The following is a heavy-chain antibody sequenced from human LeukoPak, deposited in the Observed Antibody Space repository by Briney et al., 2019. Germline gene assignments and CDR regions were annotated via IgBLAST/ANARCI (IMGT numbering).Heavy chain of an antibody. D-gene: IGHD6-19*01. V-gene: IGHV4-59*01. Sequence: SETLSLTRTVSGGSISSYYWSWIRQPPGKGLEWIGYIYYSGSTNYNPSLKSRVTISVDTSKNQFSLKLSSVTAADTTVYYCATSPLAVGPDYWGQGTLVTVSS. CDR3: ATSPLAVGPDY. J-gene: IGHJ4*02. CDR1: GGSISSYY. CDR2: IYYSGST.